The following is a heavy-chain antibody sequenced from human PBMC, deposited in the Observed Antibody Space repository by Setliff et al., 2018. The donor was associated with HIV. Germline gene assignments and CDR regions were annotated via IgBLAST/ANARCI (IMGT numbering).Heavy chain of an antibody. CDR2: IWHDGSNK. J-gene: IGHJ4*02. CDR3: ASPLYDFWSGYYGGVDY. Sequence: GGSLRLSCAASGFPFSSFAMHWVRQAPGKGLEWVAVIWHDGSNKYYADSVKGRFTISRDNSKNTLYLQMNSLRPEDTAVYYCASPLYDFWSGYYGGVDYWGQGTLVTVSS. D-gene: IGHD3-3*01. CDR1: GFPFSSFA. V-gene: IGHV3-30*02.